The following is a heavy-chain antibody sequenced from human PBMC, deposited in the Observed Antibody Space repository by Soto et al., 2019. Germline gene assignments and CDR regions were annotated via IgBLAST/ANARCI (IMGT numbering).Heavy chain of an antibody. CDR2: INHSGST. D-gene: IGHD3-3*01. CDR3: ARGEKISPDFWSVYYPYYLDY. V-gene: IGHV4-34*01. CDR1: GGSFSGYY. Sequence: PSETLSLTCAVYGGSFSGYYWSWIRQPPGKGLEWIGEINHSGSTNYNPSLKSRVTISVDTSKNQFSLKLSSVTAADAAGYYCARGEKISPDFWSVYYPYYLDYWGQGTLVTVSS. J-gene: IGHJ4*02.